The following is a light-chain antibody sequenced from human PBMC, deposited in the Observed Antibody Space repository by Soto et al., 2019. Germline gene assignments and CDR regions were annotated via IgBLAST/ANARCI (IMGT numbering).Light chain of an antibody. CDR3: QQRSNWPF. Sequence: EIVLTQTPGTLSLSPGERATLSCRASQSVSSSYLAWYQQKPGQAPRLLIYGASSRATGIPDRFSGSGSATEFTLTISSLEPEDFAVYYCQQRSNWPFFGQGTRLEIK. J-gene: IGKJ5*01. V-gene: IGKV3D-20*02. CDR2: GAS. CDR1: QSVSSSY.